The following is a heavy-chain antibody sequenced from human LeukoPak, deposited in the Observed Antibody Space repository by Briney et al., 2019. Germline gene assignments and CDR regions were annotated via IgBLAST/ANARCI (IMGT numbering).Heavy chain of an antibody. Sequence: SETLSLTCTVSGGSISSYYWSWIRQPPGKGLEWIGEINHSGSTNYNPSLKSRVTISVDTSKNQFSLKLSSVTAADTAVYYCARTAELELPYNWFDPWGQGTLVTVSS. CDR1: GGSISSYY. CDR2: INHSGST. J-gene: IGHJ5*02. CDR3: ARTAELELPYNWFDP. D-gene: IGHD1-7*01. V-gene: IGHV4-34*01.